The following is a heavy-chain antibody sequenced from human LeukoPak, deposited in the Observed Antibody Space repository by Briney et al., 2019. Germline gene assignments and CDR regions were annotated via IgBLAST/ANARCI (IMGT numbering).Heavy chain of an antibody. CDR1: GFTLSSYG. CDR3: ARDHWSIRFDP. CDR2: ISYDGSNK. D-gene: IGHD1-14*01. V-gene: IGHV3-30*03. Sequence: GGSLRLSCAASGFTLSSYGMHWVRQAPGKGLEWVAVISYDGSNKYYADSVKGRFTISRDNSKNTLYLQRNSLRAEDTAVYYCARDHWSIRFDPWGQGTLVTVSS. J-gene: IGHJ5*02.